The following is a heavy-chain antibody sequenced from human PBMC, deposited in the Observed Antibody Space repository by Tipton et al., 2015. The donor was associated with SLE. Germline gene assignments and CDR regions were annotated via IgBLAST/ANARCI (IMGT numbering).Heavy chain of an antibody. CDR2: INHSGST. V-gene: IGHV4-34*01. J-gene: IGHJ4*02. CDR3: ARDIEAPGDFLYFDY. D-gene: IGHD7-27*01. Sequence: TLSLTCAVYGGSFSGYYCGWIRQPPGKGLEGIGEINHSGSTNYNPSLKSRVTISVETSKNQFSLKLSSVTAADTAVYYCARDIEAPGDFLYFDYWGQGILVTVSS. CDR1: GGSFSGYY.